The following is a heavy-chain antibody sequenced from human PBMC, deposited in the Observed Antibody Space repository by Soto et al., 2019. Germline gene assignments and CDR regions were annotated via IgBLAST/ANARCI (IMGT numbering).Heavy chain of an antibody. CDR2: IYSGGST. Sequence: LRLSCAASGFTVSSNYMSWVRQAPGKGLEWVSVIYSGGSTYYADSVKGRFTISRDNSKNTLYLQMNSLRAEDTAVYYCARGGYDFWSGYYPYFDYWGRGTLVTVSS. CDR3: ARGGYDFWSGYYPYFDY. CDR1: GFTVSSNY. V-gene: IGHV3-53*01. J-gene: IGHJ4*02. D-gene: IGHD3-3*01.